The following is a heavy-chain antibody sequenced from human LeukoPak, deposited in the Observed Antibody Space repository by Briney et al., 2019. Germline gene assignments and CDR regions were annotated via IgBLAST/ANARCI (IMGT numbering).Heavy chain of an antibody. D-gene: IGHD6-25*01. CDR1: GGSISSYY. CDR2: INTSGST. V-gene: IGHV4-4*07. Sequence: PSETLSLTCTVSGGSISSYYWTWILQSAGKGLEWIGRINTSGSTNYNPSLRSRVTMSVNTSMNQFSLNLISVTAADTAVYCTAREGGDPRWLDPWGQGTLVTVSS. CDR3: AREGGDPRWLDP. J-gene: IGHJ5*02.